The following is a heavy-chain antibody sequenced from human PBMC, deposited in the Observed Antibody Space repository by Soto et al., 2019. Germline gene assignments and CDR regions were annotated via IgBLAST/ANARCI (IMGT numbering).Heavy chain of an antibody. J-gene: IGHJ6*03. CDR1: GGTFSSYA. V-gene: IGHV1-69*04. Sequence: QVQLVQSGAEVQKPGSSVNVSCKASGGTFSSYAVSWVRQAPGQGLEWMGRIIPILGISNYAQKFQGRVTITADKFTSTAYMELSSLRSEDTAVYYCAREGLREGSYYYYMDVWGKGTTVTVSS. CDR2: IIPILGIS. CDR3: AREGLREGSYYYYMDV. D-gene: IGHD5-12*01.